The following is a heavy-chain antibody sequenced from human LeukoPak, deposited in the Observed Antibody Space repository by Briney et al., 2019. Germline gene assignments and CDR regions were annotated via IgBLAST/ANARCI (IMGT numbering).Heavy chain of an antibody. J-gene: IGHJ4*02. CDR2: IEIAGDT. V-gene: IGHV3-13*01. D-gene: IGHD4-17*01. CDR1: GFAFSNFD. CDR3: TRGHGDWGFDY. Sequence: GGSLRLSCAASGFAFSNFDMHWVRQAPGKGLEWVSLIEIAGDTYYSGSVKGRFTISRENAKNSLYLHMNNLRAGDTAVYCCTRGHGDWGFDYWGQGNLVSVSS.